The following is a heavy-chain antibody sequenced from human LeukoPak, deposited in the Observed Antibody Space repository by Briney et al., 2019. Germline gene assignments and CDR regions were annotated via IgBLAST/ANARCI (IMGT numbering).Heavy chain of an antibody. Sequence: SVKVSCTASGGTFSSYDISWVRQAPGQGLEWMGGIIPIFGTANYARKFQGRVTITADKSTSTAYMELSSLRSEDTAVYYCARDSSSWYDYWGQGTLVTVSS. V-gene: IGHV1-69*06. CDR2: IIPIFGTA. CDR1: GGTFSSYD. CDR3: ARDSSSWYDY. D-gene: IGHD6-13*01. J-gene: IGHJ4*02.